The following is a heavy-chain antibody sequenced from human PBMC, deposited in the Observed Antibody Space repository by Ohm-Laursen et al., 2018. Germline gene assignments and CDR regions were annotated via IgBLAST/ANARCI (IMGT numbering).Heavy chain of an antibody. CDR1: GFTVSSNY. Sequence: SLRLSCAAPGFTVSSNYMSWVRQAPGKGLEWVSVIYSGGSTYYADSVKGRFTISRDNSKNTLYLQMNSLRAEDTAVYYCARGPRTVTTGGDPWGQGTLVTVSS. V-gene: IGHV3-66*01. CDR2: IYSGGST. J-gene: IGHJ5*02. CDR3: ARGPRTVTTGGDP. D-gene: IGHD4-17*01.